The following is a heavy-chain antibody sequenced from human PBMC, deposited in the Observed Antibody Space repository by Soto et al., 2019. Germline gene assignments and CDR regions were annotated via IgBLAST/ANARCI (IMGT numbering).Heavy chain of an antibody. CDR3: ARGRPRRVLGRLSSSLGIIDY. J-gene: IGHJ4*02. CDR1: GGSFSGYY. CDR2: INHSGST. V-gene: IGHV4-34*01. D-gene: IGHD6-6*01. Sequence: SETLSLTCAVYGGSFSGYYWSWIRQPPGKGLEWIGEINHSGSTNYNPSLKSRVTISVDTSKNQFSLKLSSVTAADTAVYYCARGRPRRVLGRLSSSLGIIDYWGQGTLVTVSS.